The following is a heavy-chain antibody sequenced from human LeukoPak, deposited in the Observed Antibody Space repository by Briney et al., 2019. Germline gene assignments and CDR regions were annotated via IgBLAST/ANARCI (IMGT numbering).Heavy chain of an antibody. J-gene: IGHJ6*03. V-gene: IGHV7-4-1*02. D-gene: IGHD1-1*01. Sequence: ASVKVSCKASGYTFTSYAMNWVRQAPGQGLEWMGWINTNTGNPTYAQGFTGRFVFSLDTSVSTACLQISSLKAEDAAVYYCARVIRYLKLERRFPPYYYMDVWGKGTTVTVSS. CDR1: GYTFTSYA. CDR3: ARVIRYLKLERRFPPYYYMDV. CDR2: INTNTGNP.